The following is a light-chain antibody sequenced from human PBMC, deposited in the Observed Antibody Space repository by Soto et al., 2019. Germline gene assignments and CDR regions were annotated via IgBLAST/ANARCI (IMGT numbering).Light chain of an antibody. CDR3: QQRSNWPWT. CDR2: DAS. CDR1: QSVSSY. Sequence: EIVLTHSPCILSFSRWQRAALSCRASQSVSSYLAWYQQKPGQAPRLLIYDASNRATGIPARFSGSGSGTDFTLTISSLEPEDFAVYYCQQRSNWPWTFGQGTKVDI. J-gene: IGKJ1*01. V-gene: IGKV3-11*01.